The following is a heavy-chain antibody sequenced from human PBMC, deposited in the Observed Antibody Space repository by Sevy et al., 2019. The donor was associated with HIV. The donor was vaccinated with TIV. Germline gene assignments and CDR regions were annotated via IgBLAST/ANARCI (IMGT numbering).Heavy chain of an antibody. V-gene: IGHV3-23*01. CDR3: AKDRVSGTYYTGDFDY. CDR1: GFTFNTYA. J-gene: IGHJ4*02. Sequence: GESLKISCAASGFTFNTYAMTWVRQAPGKGLEWVSVITYSGVNTYYADSVKGRFTISRDNSKNKLYLQMNSLRAEDTAVYYCAKDRVSGTYYTGDFDYWGQGTLVTVSS. D-gene: IGHD3-10*01. CDR2: ITYSGVNT.